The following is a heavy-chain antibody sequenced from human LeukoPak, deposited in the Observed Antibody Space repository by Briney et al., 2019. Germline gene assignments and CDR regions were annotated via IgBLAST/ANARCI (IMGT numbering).Heavy chain of an antibody. V-gene: IGHV3-9*01. Sequence: GGSLRLSCAASGFTFDDYAMHCVRHVPGKGLEWVSGISWYSGSTLYADSVKGRFTISRDNSRNTLYLQMHSVRAGDTAVFYCEKDPQLYSGSYYFDYWGQGTLVTVSS. CDR1: GFTFDDYA. CDR3: EKDPQLYSGSYYFDY. D-gene: IGHD1-26*01. CDR2: ISWYSGST. J-gene: IGHJ4*02.